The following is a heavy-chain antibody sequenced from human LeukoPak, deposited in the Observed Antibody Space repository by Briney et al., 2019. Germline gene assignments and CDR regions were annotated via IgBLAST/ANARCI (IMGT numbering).Heavy chain of an antibody. V-gene: IGHV3-21*01. CDR1: GFTFSSYS. CDR3: ASWGSYRYMSDY. J-gene: IGHJ4*02. D-gene: IGHD3-16*02. CDR2: ISGSSSYI. Sequence: GGSLRLSCAASGFTFSSYSMNLVRLAPGKGLEWVSSISGSSSYIYYADSVKGRFTISRDNAKNSLYLQMNSPRAEDTAVYYCASWGSYRYMSDYWGQGTLVTVSS.